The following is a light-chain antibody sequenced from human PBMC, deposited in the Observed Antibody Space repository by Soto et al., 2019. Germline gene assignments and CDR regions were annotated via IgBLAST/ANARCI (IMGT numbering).Light chain of an antibody. V-gene: IGLV2-14*03. CDR1: SSDVGGYKY. J-gene: IGLJ1*01. CDR2: DIR. CDR3: SSYTSSSTRV. Sequence: QSVLTQPASVSGSPGQSITISCTGTSSDVGGYKYVSWYQQHPGKAPKLMIYDIRNRPSGVSNRFSGSKSGNTASLTISGLQAEDEADYYCSSYTSSSTRVFGTGTKFTVL.